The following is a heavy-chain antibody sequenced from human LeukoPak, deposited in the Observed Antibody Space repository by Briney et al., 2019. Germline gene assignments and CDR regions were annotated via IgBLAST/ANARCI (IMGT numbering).Heavy chain of an antibody. Sequence: PGGSLRLSCAASGFTFSDYAMSWVRQAPGKGLEWVVNIKQDGREKYYVDSVKGRFTISRDNAKNSLYLQMNSLRAEDTAVYYCARVEDYDILTGFDYWGQGTLVTVSS. D-gene: IGHD3-9*01. V-gene: IGHV3-7*01. J-gene: IGHJ4*02. CDR3: ARVEDYDILTGFDY. CDR2: IKQDGREK. CDR1: GFTFSDYA.